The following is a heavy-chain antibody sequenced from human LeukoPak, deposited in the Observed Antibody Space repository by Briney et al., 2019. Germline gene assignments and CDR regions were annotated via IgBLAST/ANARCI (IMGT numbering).Heavy chain of an antibody. CDR3: ANSGGYYWYFDL. CDR2: FYTNGRT. CDR1: GGSISSYY. V-gene: IGHV4-4*07. J-gene: IGHJ2*01. D-gene: IGHD3-16*01. Sequence: SETLSLTCTVSGGSISSYYWSWIRQPAGKGLEWIGRFYTNGRTNYNPSLKSRVTMSVDTSKNQFSLKLSSVTAADTAVCYCANSGGYYWYFDLWGRGTLVTVSS.